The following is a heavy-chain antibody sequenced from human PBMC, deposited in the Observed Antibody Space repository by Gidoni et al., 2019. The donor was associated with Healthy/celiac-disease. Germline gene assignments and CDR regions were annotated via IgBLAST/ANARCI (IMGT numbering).Heavy chain of an antibody. V-gene: IGHV4-30-2*01. CDR2: TYHSGST. CDR3: ARRIGMLGGDTYYFDY. CDR1: GGSISSGGYS. D-gene: IGHD2-21*02. Sequence: QLQLQESGSGLVTPSQTLSLTCTVSGGSISSGGYSWSWLRQPPGKGLEWSGYTYHSGSTYYNPSLKSRVTISVDRSKNQFSLKLSSVTAADTAVYYCARRIGMLGGDTYYFDYWGQGTLVTVSS. J-gene: IGHJ4*02.